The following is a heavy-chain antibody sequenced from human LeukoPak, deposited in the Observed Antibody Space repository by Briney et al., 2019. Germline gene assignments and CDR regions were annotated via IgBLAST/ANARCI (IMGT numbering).Heavy chain of an antibody. Sequence: GGSLRLSCAASGFTFSSYGMHWVRQAPGKGLEWVAVISYDGSNKYYADSVKGRFTISRDNSKNTLYLQMNSLRAEDTAVYYCAKDTDGVAPFDYRGQGTLVTVSS. CDR1: GFTFSSYG. J-gene: IGHJ4*02. D-gene: IGHD4-17*01. V-gene: IGHV3-30*18. CDR3: AKDTDGVAPFDY. CDR2: ISYDGSNK.